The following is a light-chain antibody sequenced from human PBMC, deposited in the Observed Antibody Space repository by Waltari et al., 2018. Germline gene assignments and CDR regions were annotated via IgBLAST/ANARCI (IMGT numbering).Light chain of an antibody. CDR2: TAS. J-gene: IGKJ5*01. Sequence: IVLTQSPGTLSLSPGVRATLSCWASQSVASNYFAWYQHKPGRTPRLLMYTASGRATGIPDRFSSSGSRTYSPPTISMLPPDYFAFYYCQHFDFSRAPFGQGTRLEIK. CDR1: QSVASNY. V-gene: IGKV3-20*01. CDR3: QHFDFSRAP.